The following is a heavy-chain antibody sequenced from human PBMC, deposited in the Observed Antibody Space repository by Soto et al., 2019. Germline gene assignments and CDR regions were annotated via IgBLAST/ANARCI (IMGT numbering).Heavy chain of an antibody. CDR1: GFTFSSYA. CDR3: AKDPTGPNTVTDID. Sequence: EVQLLESGGGLVQPGGSLRLSCAASGFTFSSYAMSWVRQAPGKGLEWVSAISGSGGSTYYADSVKGRFTISRDNSKNTLYLQMNSLRAADPAVYDCAKDPTGPNTVTDIDWGQGSLVTVSS. V-gene: IGHV3-23*01. CDR2: ISGSGGST. D-gene: IGHD4-17*01. J-gene: IGHJ4*02.